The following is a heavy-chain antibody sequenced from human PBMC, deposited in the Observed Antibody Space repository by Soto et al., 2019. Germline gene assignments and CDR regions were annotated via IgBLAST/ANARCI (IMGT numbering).Heavy chain of an antibody. V-gene: IGHV4-30-2*01. CDR1: GGSISSGGYS. J-gene: IGHJ1*01. CDR3: SRGGWSFTARDD. D-gene: IGHD1-26*01. Sequence: SETLSLTCSVSGGSISSGGYSWSWIRQPPGKGLEWIGYIYHSGSTYYNPSLKSRVTISVDRSKNQFSLKLSSVTAADTAVYYWSRGGWSFTARDDWGQGTLVTVSS. CDR2: IYHSGST.